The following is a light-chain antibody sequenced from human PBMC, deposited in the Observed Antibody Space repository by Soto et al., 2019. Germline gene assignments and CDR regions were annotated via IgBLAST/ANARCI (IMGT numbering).Light chain of an antibody. CDR1: QSLLHSNGHNY. V-gene: IGKV2-28*01. CDR3: MQALQTPIT. J-gene: IGKJ5*01. Sequence: DIVMTQSPLSLPVTPGEPASISCRSSQSLLHSNGHNYLDWYLRKPGQSPQFLIYLGSNRASGVPERFRDSGSGTDFPLKISRVEAEDVGVYYCMQALQTPITFGQGTRLEIK. CDR2: LGS.